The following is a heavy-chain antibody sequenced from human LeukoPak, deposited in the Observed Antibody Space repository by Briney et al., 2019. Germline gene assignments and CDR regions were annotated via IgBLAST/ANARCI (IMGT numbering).Heavy chain of an antibody. Sequence: PSETLPLTCTVSGGSISSYYWSWIRQPPGKGLEWIGYIYYSGSTNYNPSLKSRVTISVDTSKNQFSLKLSSVTAADTAVYYCARDSRSGLGEGFDYWGQGTLVTVSS. J-gene: IGHJ4*02. CDR3: ARDSRSGLGEGFDY. CDR1: GGSISSYY. D-gene: IGHD3/OR15-3a*01. CDR2: IYYSGST. V-gene: IGHV4-59*01.